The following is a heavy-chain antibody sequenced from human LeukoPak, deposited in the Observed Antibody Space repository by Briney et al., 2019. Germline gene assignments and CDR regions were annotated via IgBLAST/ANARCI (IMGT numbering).Heavy chain of an antibody. CDR2: IYYSGRT. CDR1: GGSISSGDYF. J-gene: IGHJ6*03. V-gene: IGHV4-30-4*08. D-gene: IGHD2-2*02. Sequence: SETLSLTCTVSGGSISSGDYFWSWIRQPPGKGLEWIGYIYYSGRTYYNPSLKSRVTISVDTSKNQFSLKLSSVTAADTAVYYCARIGYCTSSSCYTSYYYYYVDVWGKGTTVTVSS. CDR3: ARIGYCTSSSCYTSYYYYYVDV.